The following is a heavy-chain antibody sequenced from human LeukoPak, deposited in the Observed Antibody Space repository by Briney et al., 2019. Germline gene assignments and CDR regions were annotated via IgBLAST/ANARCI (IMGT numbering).Heavy chain of an antibody. CDR2: INSGGDM. CDR3: AKAHIVVMKNAAFHV. Sequence: PGGSLRLSCEASGFIVNINYVAWVRQAPGKGLEWDSVINSGGDMYHADSVKGRFIISRDTSTLFLQMNSLTVADTAVYYCAKAHIVVMKNAAFHVWGQGTLVTVSS. V-gene: IGHV3-66*01. D-gene: IGHD3-3*02. J-gene: IGHJ1*01. CDR1: GFIVNINY.